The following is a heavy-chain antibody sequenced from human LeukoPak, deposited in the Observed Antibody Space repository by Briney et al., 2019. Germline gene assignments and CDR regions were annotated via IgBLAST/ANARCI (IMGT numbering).Heavy chain of an antibody. J-gene: IGHJ4*02. V-gene: IGHV3-23*01. D-gene: IGHD1-26*01. CDR3: ARFRGKWELPYYFDY. CDR1: GFTFSNSA. CDR2: ISNNGGYT. Sequence: GVLRLSFAASGFTFSNSAMSWVRQAPGEGLGWVSAISNNGGYTYYADSVQGRFTISRDNSKSTLCLQMNSLIAEDTAVYYCARFRGKWELPYYFDYWGQGTLVTVSS.